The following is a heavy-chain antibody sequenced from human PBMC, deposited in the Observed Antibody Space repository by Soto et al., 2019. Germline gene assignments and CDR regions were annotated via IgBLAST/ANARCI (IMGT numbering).Heavy chain of an antibody. CDR1: GFTFSSYA. CDR2: ISGSGGST. J-gene: IGHJ4*02. D-gene: IGHD2-8*01. Sequence: EVQLLESGGGLVQPGGSLRLSCAASGFTFSSYAMSWVRQAPGKGLEWVSAISGSGGSTYYADSVKGRFTISRDNSKNKLYLQMNSLRAEDTAVYYCAKFALGCTNGVCYLDYWGQGTLVTVSS. CDR3: AKFALGCTNGVCYLDY. V-gene: IGHV3-23*01.